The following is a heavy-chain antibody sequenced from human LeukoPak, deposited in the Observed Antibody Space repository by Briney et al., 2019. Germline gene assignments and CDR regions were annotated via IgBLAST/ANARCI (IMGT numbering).Heavy chain of an antibody. J-gene: IGHJ5*02. Sequence: PSETLSLTCTVSGDSISSSSYYWGWIRQPPGQGLEWIGSIYSGATTYYNPPLKSRVTISVDTSKNQFSLKLSSVTAADTAVYYCARHDGTVTLNWFDPWGQGTLVTVPS. V-gene: IGHV4-39*01. CDR1: GDSISSSSYY. D-gene: IGHD1-1*01. CDR3: ARHDGTVTLNWFDP. CDR2: IYSGATT.